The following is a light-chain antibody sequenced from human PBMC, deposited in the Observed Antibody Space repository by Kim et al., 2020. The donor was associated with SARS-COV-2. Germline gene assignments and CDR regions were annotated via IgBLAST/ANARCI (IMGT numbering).Light chain of an antibody. Sequence: SSELTQDPAVSVALGQTVRITCQGDSLRTYYASWYQQKPGQAPILVIYGKNNRPSGIPDRFSGSYSGNTASLTVTGAQGVDEADYYCNSRDNSGDHVVFG. J-gene: IGLJ2*01. CDR3: NSRDNSGDHVV. V-gene: IGLV3-19*01. CDR1: SLRTYY. CDR2: GKN.